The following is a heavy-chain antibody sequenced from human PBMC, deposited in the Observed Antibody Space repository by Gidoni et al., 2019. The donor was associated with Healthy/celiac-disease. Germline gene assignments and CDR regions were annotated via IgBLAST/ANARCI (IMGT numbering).Heavy chain of an antibody. Sequence: TLSLTCAGSGGSISSSNWWSWVRQPPGKGLEWIGEIYHSGSTHYNPSLKSRVTISVDKSKNQFSLKLSSVTAADTAVYYCARGYCSGGSCPVYYYYYMDVWGKGTTVTVSS. J-gene: IGHJ6*03. D-gene: IGHD2-15*01. CDR2: IYHSGST. CDR3: ARGYCSGGSCPVYYYYYMDV. V-gene: IGHV4-4*02. CDR1: GGSISSSNW.